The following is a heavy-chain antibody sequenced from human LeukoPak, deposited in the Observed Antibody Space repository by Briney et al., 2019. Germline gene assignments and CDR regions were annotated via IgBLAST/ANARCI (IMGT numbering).Heavy chain of an antibody. CDR1: GASVSSASY. D-gene: IGHD1-26*01. Sequence: SETLSLTCTVSGASVSSASYWSWIRQPPGKGVEWIARIYNGVNTNYNPSLKSRVTISVDTSKNQFSLRLNSVTAADTAVYYCARSRAFNSGAFDPWGQGSLVTVSS. CDR3: ARSRAFNSGAFDP. J-gene: IGHJ5*02. V-gene: IGHV4-61*01. CDR2: IYNGVNT.